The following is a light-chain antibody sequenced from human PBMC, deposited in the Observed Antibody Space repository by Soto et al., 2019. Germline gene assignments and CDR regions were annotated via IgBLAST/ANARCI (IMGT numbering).Light chain of an antibody. CDR3: TSYTAFSTDIL. V-gene: IGLV2-14*01. CDR1: SSDVGNYTF. Sequence: QSALAQPASVSGCPGQSITISCTGTSSDVGNYTFVSWYQHHAGTAPKLIIYPVTNRPSGVSDRFSGSKSGDTASLTISGIQAEDEADYYCTSYTAFSTDILFGGGTQLTVL. CDR2: PVT. J-gene: IGLJ2*01.